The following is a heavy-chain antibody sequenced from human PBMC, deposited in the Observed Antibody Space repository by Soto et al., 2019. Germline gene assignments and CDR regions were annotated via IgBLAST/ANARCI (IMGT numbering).Heavy chain of an antibody. V-gene: IGHV4-34*01. J-gene: IGHJ4*02. CDR1: GGSFSGYY. D-gene: IGHD2-2*01. CDR2: INHSGST. Sequence: QVQLQQWGAGLLKPSETLSLTCAVYGGSFSGYYWSWIRQPPGKGLEWIGEINHSGSTNYNPSLKSRVTMSVDTSKNQFSLKLSSVTAADTAVYHCGSPGYVDYWGQGTLVTVSS. CDR3: GSPGYVDY.